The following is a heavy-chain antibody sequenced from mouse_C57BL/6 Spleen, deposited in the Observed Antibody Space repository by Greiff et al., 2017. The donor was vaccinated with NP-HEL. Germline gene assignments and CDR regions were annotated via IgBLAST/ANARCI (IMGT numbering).Heavy chain of an antibody. Sequence: EVQRVESGGGLVQPKGSLKLSCAASGFSFNTYAMNWVRQAPGKGLEWVARIRSKSNNYATYYADSVKDRFTISRDDSESMLYLQMNNLKTEDTAMYYCVRQNGSSFDYWGQGTTLTVSS. J-gene: IGHJ2*01. CDR3: VRQNGSSFDY. D-gene: IGHD1-1*01. CDR1: GFSFNTYA. CDR2: IRSKSNNYAT. V-gene: IGHV10-1*01.